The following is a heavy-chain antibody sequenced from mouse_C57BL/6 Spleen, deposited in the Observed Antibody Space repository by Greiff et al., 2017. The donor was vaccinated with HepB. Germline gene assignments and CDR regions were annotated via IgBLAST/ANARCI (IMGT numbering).Heavy chain of an antibody. D-gene: IGHD1-1*01. J-gene: IGHJ1*03. V-gene: IGHV1-82*01. CDR1: GYAFSSSW. CDR3: ASRGSSSWYFDV. CDR2: IYPGDGDT. Sequence: VKLQQSGPELVKPGASVKISCKASGYAFSSSWMNWVKQRPGKGLEWIGRIYPGDGDTNYNGKFKGKATLTADKSSSTAYMQLSSLTSEDSAVYVCASRGSSSWYFDVWGTGTTVTVSS.